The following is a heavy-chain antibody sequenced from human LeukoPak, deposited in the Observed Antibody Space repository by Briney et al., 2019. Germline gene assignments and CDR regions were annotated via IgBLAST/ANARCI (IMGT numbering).Heavy chain of an antibody. Sequence: SETLSLTCTVSGGSISSSSYYWGWIRQPPGKGLEWIGSIYYSGSTYYNPSLKSRVTISVDTSKNQFSLKLSSVTAADTAVYYCARDSFRGYCSSTSCYSSGYRGQGTLVTVSS. D-gene: IGHD2-2*02. CDR3: ARDSFRGYCSSTSCYSSGY. CDR2: IYYSGST. CDR1: GGSISSSSYY. J-gene: IGHJ4*02. V-gene: IGHV4-39*07.